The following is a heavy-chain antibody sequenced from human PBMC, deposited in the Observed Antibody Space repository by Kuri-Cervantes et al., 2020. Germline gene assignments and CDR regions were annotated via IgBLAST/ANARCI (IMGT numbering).Heavy chain of an antibody. D-gene: IGHD1-7*01. J-gene: IGHJ5*02. CDR3: ARDPAGTTPNWFDP. CDR1: GYTFTGYY. V-gene: IGHV1-2*02. CDR2: IDPDSGGT. Sequence: ASVKVSCKASGYTFTGYYMHWVRQAPGQGLEWMGWIDPDSGGTNYAQKFQGRVTMTRDTSISTAYMEVNRLKYDDTAVYFCARDPAGTTPNWFDPWGQGTLVTDSS.